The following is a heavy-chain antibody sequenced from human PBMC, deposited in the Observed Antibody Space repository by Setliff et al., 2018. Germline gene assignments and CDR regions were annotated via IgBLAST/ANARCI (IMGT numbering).Heavy chain of an antibody. J-gene: IGHJ5*02. CDR3: ARDSPEMVAPPAAHCFDP. CDR2: ISGSTDNT. V-gene: IGHV1-18*01. D-gene: IGHD2-15*01. CDR1: GYTSLNYG. Sequence: ASVKVSCKASGYTSLNYGISWVRQAPGQGLEWMGWISGSTDNTNYAQKFRGRVTLTKDTSTNTKYMELRSLGSDDTAVYYCARDSPEMVAPPAAHCFDPWGQGTLVTVSS.